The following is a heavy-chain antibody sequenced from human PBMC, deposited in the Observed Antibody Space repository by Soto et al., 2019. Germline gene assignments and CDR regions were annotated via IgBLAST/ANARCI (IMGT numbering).Heavy chain of an antibody. CDR2: IYTSGST. J-gene: IGHJ6*02. V-gene: IGHV4-4*07. D-gene: IGHD3-22*01. Sequence: SETLSLTCTVSGGSISSYYWSWIRQPAGKGLEWIGRIYTSGSTNYNPSLKSRVTMSVDTSKNQFSLKLSSVTAADTAVYYCARDYYYDSEVDYYYGMDVWGQGTTVTVSS. CDR1: GGSISSYY. CDR3: ARDYYYDSEVDYYYGMDV.